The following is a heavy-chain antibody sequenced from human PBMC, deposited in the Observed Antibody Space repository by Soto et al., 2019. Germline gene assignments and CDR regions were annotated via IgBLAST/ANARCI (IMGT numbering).Heavy chain of an antibody. CDR1: GGTFSSYA. D-gene: IGHD1-1*01. CDR2: IIPIFGTA. Sequence: GAAVKVSCKASGGTFSSYAISWVRQAPGQGLEWMGGIIPIFGTANYAQKFQGRVTITADESTSTAYMELSSLRSEDTAVYYCARSGNWNDYYYYGMDVWGQGTTVT. V-gene: IGHV1-69*13. CDR3: ARSGNWNDYYYYGMDV. J-gene: IGHJ6*02.